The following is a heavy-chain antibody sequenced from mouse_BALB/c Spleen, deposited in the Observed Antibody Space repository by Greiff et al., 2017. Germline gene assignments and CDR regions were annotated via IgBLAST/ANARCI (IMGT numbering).Heavy chain of an antibody. Sequence: EVKLEESGGGLVQPGESLKLSCESNEYEFPSHDMSWVRKTPEKRLELVAAINSDGGSTYYPDTMERRFIISRDNTKKTLYLQMSSLRSEDTALYYCARHYPYGNFAWFAYWGQGTLVTVSA. CDR1: EYEFPSHD. D-gene: IGHD2-1*01. CDR2: INSDGGST. J-gene: IGHJ3*01. CDR3: ARHYPYGNFAWFAY. V-gene: IGHV5-2*03.